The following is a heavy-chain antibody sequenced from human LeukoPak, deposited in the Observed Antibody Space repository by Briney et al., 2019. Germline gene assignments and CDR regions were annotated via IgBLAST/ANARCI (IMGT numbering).Heavy chain of an antibody. CDR3: ARDHCSPGTCLGGH. CDR2: FDPEDGET. D-gene: IGHD2-15*01. V-gene: IGHV1-24*01. J-gene: IGHJ4*02. CDR1: GYTLTELS. Sequence: GASVKFSCKVSGYTLTELSMHWVRQAPGKGLEWMGGFDPEDGETIYAQKFQGRVTLSADRDTATTYMEVTSLRSEDTAMYYCARDHCSPGTCLGGHWGQGTLVTVSS.